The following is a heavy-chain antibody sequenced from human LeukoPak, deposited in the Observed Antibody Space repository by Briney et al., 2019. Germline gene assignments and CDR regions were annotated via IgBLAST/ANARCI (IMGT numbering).Heavy chain of an antibody. CDR3: ARVGRVAVAGTSYYYFYMDV. CDR1: GGSISSYY. CDR2: ILASGST. Sequence: SETLSLTCIVSGGSISSYYWSWIRQPAGKGLEWIGRILASGSTDYNPSLNSRVTMSLDTSKNQFSLKLSSVTAADTAVYYCARVGRVAVAGTSYYYFYMDVWGTGTTVTVSS. J-gene: IGHJ6*03. V-gene: IGHV4-4*07. D-gene: IGHD6-19*01.